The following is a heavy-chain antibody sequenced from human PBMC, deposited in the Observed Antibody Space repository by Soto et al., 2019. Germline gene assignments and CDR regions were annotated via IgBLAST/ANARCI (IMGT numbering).Heavy chain of an antibody. CDR3: AREVSSSVSSYFDY. J-gene: IGHJ4*02. V-gene: IGHV3-21*01. CDR1: GFTFSTYS. D-gene: IGHD6-13*01. CDR2: ISSSSSYI. Sequence: EVPLVESGGGRVKPGGSLRLCCAASGFTFSTYSMNWVRQAPGKWLEWVSFISSSSSYIYYADSVKGRFTISRDNAKNSLYPQMNSLRAEYKAVYYWAREVSSSVSSYFDYWGQGTLVTVSS.